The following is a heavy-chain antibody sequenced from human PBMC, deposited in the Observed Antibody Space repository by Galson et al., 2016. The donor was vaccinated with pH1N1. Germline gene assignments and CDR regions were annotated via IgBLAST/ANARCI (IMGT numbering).Heavy chain of an antibody. V-gene: IGHV3-23*01. Sequence: SLRLSCAASGFTFTNYGMTWVRQAPGKGLEWVSNINGAGIQRCYSDSVRGRFTISRDNSRNMLFLQMNNLSAEDTAVYYCSKDLPTSWDFDSWGRGTLVTVSS. D-gene: IGHD1-26*01. CDR1: GFTFTNYG. CDR2: INGAGIQR. CDR3: SKDLPTSWDFDS. J-gene: IGHJ5*01.